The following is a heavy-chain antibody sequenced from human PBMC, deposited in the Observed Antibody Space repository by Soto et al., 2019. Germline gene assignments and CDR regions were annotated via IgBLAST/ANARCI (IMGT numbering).Heavy chain of an antibody. CDR3: ARELYDSSGYYYAGDY. D-gene: IGHD3-22*01. Sequence: SVKVSCKASGGTFSSYAISWVRQAPGHGLEWMGGIIPIFGTANYAQKFQGRVTITADESTSTAYMELSSLRSEDTAVYYCARELYDSSGYYYAGDYWGQGTLVTVSS. CDR2: IIPIFGTA. V-gene: IGHV1-69*13. J-gene: IGHJ4*02. CDR1: GGTFSSYA.